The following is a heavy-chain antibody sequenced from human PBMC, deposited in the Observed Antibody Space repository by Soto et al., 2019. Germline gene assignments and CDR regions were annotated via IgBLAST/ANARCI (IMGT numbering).Heavy chain of an antibody. CDR1: GFTFDDYA. Sequence: VQLVESGGGLVQPGRSLRLSCAASGFTFDDYAMHWVRQAPGKGLEWVSGISWNSGRIGYADSVKGRFTISRDNAKNSLYLQMNSLRAEDTALYYCAKDKGIALNLFDYWGQGTLVTVSS. V-gene: IGHV3-9*01. J-gene: IGHJ4*02. CDR3: AKDKGIALNLFDY. CDR2: ISWNSGRI. D-gene: IGHD6-13*01.